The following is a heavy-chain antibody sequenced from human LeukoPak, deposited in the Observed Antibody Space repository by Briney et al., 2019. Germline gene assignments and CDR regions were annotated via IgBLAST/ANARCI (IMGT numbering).Heavy chain of an antibody. V-gene: IGHV3-53*01. Sequence: GGSLRLSCAASGLTVSSNYMSWVRQAPGKGLEWVSVIYSGGSTYYADSVKGRFTISRDNAKNSLYLQMNSLRAEDTAVYYCARDSGYRYDFWSPRLDYWGQGTLVTVSS. CDR3: ARDSGYRYDFWSPRLDY. J-gene: IGHJ4*02. CDR1: GLTVSSNY. CDR2: IYSGGST. D-gene: IGHD3-3*01.